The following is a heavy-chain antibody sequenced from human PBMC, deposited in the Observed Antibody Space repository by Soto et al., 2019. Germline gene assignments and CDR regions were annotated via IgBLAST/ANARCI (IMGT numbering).Heavy chain of an antibody. J-gene: IGHJ6*02. Sequence: GGSLRLSCAASGFMFANYSIGWVRQAPWKGLEWVSAITGSGVGTYYADSVKGRFTVSRDNSKNTLYLQMHSLRAEDAAIFYFSKFYKHGIIPPTVRGNYYYYDIDVLGQGTSVTLCS. CDR2: ITGSGVGT. CDR1: GFMFANYS. D-gene: IGHD3-10*01. CDR3: SKFYKHGIIPPTVRGNYYYYDIDV. V-gene: IGHV3-23*01.